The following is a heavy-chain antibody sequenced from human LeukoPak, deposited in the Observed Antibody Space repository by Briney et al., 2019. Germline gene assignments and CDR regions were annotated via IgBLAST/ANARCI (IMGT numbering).Heavy chain of an antibody. CDR2: ISSSGSTI. J-gene: IGHJ5*02. Sequence: GGSLRLSCAAARLTFIRYEINWDRQAPGKGLEWVSYISSSGSTIYYADSVKGRFTISRDNAKNSLYLQMNSLRAEDTAVYTFAIYCSGGSRYSDRFDPWGQGTLVTVSS. CDR3: AIYCSGGSRYSDRFDP. D-gene: IGHD2-15*01. V-gene: IGHV3-48*03. CDR1: RLTFIRYE.